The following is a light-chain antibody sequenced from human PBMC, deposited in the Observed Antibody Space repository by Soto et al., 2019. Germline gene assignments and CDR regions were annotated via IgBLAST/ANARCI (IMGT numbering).Light chain of an antibody. CDR1: QSVSSK. CDR3: QQYNSWLWT. V-gene: IGKV3-15*01. CDR2: GAS. J-gene: IGKJ1*01. Sequence: VMTQSPATLSLSAGDGATLSCRASQSVSSKLAWYQQKTGQAPRLLIYGASTRATGIPDRFSGSGSGTELNLIISSLQSEDSAVYYCQQYNSWLWTFGQGTKVDI.